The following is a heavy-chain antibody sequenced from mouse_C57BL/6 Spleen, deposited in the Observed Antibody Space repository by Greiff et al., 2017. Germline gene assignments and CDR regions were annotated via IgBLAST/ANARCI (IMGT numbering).Heavy chain of an antibody. CDR1: GYTFTSYW. D-gene: IGHD1-1*01. V-gene: IGHV1-50*01. CDR3: ARDYYGSSYFDY. J-gene: IGHJ2*01. Sequence: QVQLQQPGAELVKPGASVKLSCTASGYTFTSYWMQWVKQRPGQGLEWIGEIDPSDSYTNYNQKFKGKATLTVDTSSSTAYMQLSSLTSEDSAVYYCARDYYGSSYFDYWGKGTTLTVSS. CDR2: IDPSDSYT.